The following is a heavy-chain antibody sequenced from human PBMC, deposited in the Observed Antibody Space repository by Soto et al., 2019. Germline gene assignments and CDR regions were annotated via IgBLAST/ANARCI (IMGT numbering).Heavy chain of an antibody. CDR3: ERGKATYYDFWSGSTGMDV. V-gene: IGHV3-13*01. CDR2: IGTAGDT. CDR1: GFTFSSYD. D-gene: IGHD3-3*01. Sequence: PVGSLRLSCAASGFTFSSYDMHWVRQATGKGLEWVSAIGTAGDTYYPGSVKGRFTISRENAKNSLYLQMNSLRAGDTAVYYCERGKATYYDFWSGSTGMDVWGQGTTVTVS. J-gene: IGHJ6*02.